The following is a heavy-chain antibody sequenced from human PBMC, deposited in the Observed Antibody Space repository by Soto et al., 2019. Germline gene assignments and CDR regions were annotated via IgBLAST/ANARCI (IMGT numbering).Heavy chain of an antibody. CDR3: ARRELGMEDYNYYMDV. Sequence: SETLSLTCAVYGGSFSGYYWSWIRLPPGKGLEWIGEINHSGSTNYNPSLKSRVAISVDTSKNQFSLKVTSVTAADTAVYYCARRELGMEDYNYYMDVWGKGTKVTVSS. D-gene: IGHD3-16*01. V-gene: IGHV4-34*01. CDR2: INHSGST. J-gene: IGHJ6*03. CDR1: GGSFSGYY.